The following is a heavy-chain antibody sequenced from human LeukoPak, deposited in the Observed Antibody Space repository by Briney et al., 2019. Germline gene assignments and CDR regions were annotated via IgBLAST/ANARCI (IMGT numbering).Heavy chain of an antibody. V-gene: IGHV4-34*01. J-gene: IGHJ6*02. CDR2: INHSGST. CDR1: GGSFSGYY. CDR3: ASAGRGYYYGSGSYGMDV. Sequence: SETLSLTCAVYGGSFSGYYWSSIRQPPGKGLEWIGEINHSGSTNYNPSLKSRVTISVDTSKNQFSLKLSSVTAADTAVYYCASAGRGYYYGSGSYGMDVWGQGTTVTVSS. D-gene: IGHD3-10*01.